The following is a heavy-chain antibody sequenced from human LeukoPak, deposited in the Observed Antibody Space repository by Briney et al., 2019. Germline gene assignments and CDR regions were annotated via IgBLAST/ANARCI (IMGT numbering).Heavy chain of an antibody. Sequence: GSLRLSCAASGFTFSSYWMHWVRQAPGKGLVWVSCINSDGSSTRYADSVKGRFTISRDDAKNTLYLQMNRLTAEDSAVDYWARDSSGWYDYWGPGTLVTVSS. CDR2: INSDGSST. CDR3: ARDSSGWYDY. V-gene: IGHV3-74*01. D-gene: IGHD6-19*01. J-gene: IGHJ4*02. CDR1: GFTFSSYW.